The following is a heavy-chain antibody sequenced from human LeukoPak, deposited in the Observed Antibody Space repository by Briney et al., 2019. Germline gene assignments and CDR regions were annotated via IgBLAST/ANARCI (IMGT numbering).Heavy chain of an antibody. CDR2: INHSGST. Sequence: PSETLSLTCAVSGGSISSGGYYWSWIRQPPGKGLEWIGEINHSGSTNYNPSLKSRVTISVDTSKNQFSLKLSSVTAADTAVYYCARVLKLHFWSGWFDPWGQGTLVTVSS. CDR3: ARVLKLHFWSGWFDP. D-gene: IGHD3-3*02. J-gene: IGHJ5*02. CDR1: GGSISSGGYY. V-gene: IGHV4-34*01.